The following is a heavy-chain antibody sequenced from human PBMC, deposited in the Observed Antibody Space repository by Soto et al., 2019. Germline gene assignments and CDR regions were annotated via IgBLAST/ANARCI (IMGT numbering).Heavy chain of an antibody. CDR3: ARSYRAPSTRKQRMVRGVYGFDH. CDR1: GYCFTSYW. D-gene: IGHD3-10*01. J-gene: IGHJ4*02. V-gene: IGHV5-51*01. CDR2: IYPGDSDP. Sequence: PGESLKISCKGSGYCFTSYWIGWVRQMPGKGLEWMGIIYPGDSDPRYSPSFQGQVTISADKSISTAYLQWSSLKASETAMYYCARSYRAPSTRKQRMVRGVYGFDHWGQGTLVTVSS.